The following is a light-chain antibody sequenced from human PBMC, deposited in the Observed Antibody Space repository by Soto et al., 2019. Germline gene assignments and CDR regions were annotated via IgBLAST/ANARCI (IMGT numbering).Light chain of an antibody. V-gene: IGKV3-20*01. CDR1: QSISSSF. J-gene: IGKJ5*01. CDR3: QQYDNSPIT. CDR2: GAS. Sequence: ELVLTQSPVILSLSPGERASLSCAASQSISSSFIAWYQQKPGQAPRLLIYGASSRATGIPDRFSGTGSETDFTLTISRLEPEDFAVYYCQQYDNSPITFGQGTRLEIK.